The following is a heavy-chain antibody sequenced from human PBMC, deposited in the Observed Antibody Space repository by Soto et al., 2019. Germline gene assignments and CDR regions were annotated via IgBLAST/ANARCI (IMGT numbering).Heavy chain of an antibody. CDR3: AGAPDYGDYNWFDP. CDR1: GFTFSSYG. J-gene: IGHJ5*02. CDR2: ISYDGSNK. Sequence: QVQMVESGGGVVQPGRSLRLSCAASGFTFSSYGMHWVRQAQGKGLEWVAVISYDGSNKYYADSVKGRFTISRDNSKNTLYLQMNSLRAEDTAVYYWAGAPDYGDYNWFDPWGQGTLVTVSS. D-gene: IGHD4-17*01. V-gene: IGHV3-30*03.